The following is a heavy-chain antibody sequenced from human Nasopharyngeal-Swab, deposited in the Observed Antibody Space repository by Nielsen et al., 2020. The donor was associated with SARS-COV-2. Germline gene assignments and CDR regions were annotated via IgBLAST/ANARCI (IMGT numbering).Heavy chain of an antibody. V-gene: IGHV3-7*01. CDR2: IKQDGSER. CDR3: AREEGSSWHYFDY. D-gene: IGHD6-13*01. CDR1: GFIFTNFW. J-gene: IGHJ4*02. Sequence: GESLKISCAASGFIFTNFWMTWVRQAPGKGLEWVANIKQDGSERYYVDSVKGRFTISRDNAKNSLYLQMNSLRAEDTAVYYCAREEGSSWHYFDYWGQGTLVTVSS.